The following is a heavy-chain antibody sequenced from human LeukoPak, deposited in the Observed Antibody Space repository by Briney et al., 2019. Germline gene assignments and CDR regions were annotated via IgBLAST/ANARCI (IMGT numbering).Heavy chain of an antibody. J-gene: IGHJ4*02. Sequence: GRSLRLSCAASGFTFSSYAMHWVRQAPGKGLDWVAVISFDGTNKHYADSVKGRFTISRDNSKNTLYLQMNSLRPEDMAVYFCARDLISWYYFDYWGQGTLVTVSS. V-gene: IGHV3-30*04. D-gene: IGHD6-13*01. CDR1: GFTFSSYA. CDR2: ISFDGTNK. CDR3: ARDLISWYYFDY.